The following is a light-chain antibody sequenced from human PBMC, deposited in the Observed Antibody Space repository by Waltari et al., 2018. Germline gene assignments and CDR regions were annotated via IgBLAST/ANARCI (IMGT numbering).Light chain of an antibody. V-gene: IGLV2-14*03. CDR3: NSYAGSSSWV. CDR2: DVF. J-gene: IGLJ3*02. Sequence: QSALTQPASVSGSPGPSITIPSTGTSRDVRVYNYVSWYQQYPGKAPKLIIYDVFQRPSGVSNRFSGSKSGNTASLTISGLQTEDEGDYYCNSYAGSSSWVFGGGTKLTVL. CDR1: SRDVRVYNY.